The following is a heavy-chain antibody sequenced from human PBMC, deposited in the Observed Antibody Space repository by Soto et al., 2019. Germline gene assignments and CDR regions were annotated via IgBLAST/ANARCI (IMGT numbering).Heavy chain of an antibody. CDR1: GFTFSSYS. J-gene: IGHJ6*02. Sequence: GGSLRLSCAASGFTFSSYSMNWVRQAPGKGLEWVSYISSISSTIYYADSVKGRFTISRDNAKNSLYLQMNSLRDEDTAVYYCARENYDFWSGYPLDGMDVWGQGTTVTVSS. V-gene: IGHV3-48*02. D-gene: IGHD3-3*01. CDR3: ARENYDFWSGYPLDGMDV. CDR2: ISSISSTI.